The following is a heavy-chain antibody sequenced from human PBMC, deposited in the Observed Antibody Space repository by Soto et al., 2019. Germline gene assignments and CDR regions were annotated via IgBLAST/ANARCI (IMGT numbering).Heavy chain of an antibody. Sequence: GGSLRLSCAASGFTFSSYWMSWVRQAPGKGLEWVANIKQDGSEKYYADSVKGRFTISRDNAKNSLYLQMNSLRAEDTAVYYCARDEAYDFWSGYQLDYWGQGTLVTVSS. D-gene: IGHD3-3*01. CDR3: ARDEAYDFWSGYQLDY. J-gene: IGHJ4*02. V-gene: IGHV3-7*01. CDR2: IKQDGSEK. CDR1: GFTFSSYW.